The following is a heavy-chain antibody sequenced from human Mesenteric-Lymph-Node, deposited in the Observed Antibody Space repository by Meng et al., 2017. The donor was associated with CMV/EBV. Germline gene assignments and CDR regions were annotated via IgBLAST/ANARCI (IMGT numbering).Heavy chain of an antibody. Sequence: GESLKISCAASGFTFSTYWMHWVRQIPGKGLVWVSHINSDGSSTNYADSVKGRFTISRDNAKDTLYLDMNRLRAEDTAVYYCARDPPPSGYGYRGDLDVWGQGTTVTVSS. CDR1: GFTFSTYW. J-gene: IGHJ6*02. CDR2: INSDGSST. D-gene: IGHD5-18*01. V-gene: IGHV3-74*01. CDR3: ARDPPPSGYGYRGDLDV.